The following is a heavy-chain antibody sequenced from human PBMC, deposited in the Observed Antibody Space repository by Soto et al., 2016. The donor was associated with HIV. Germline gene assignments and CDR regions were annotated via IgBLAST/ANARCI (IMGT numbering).Heavy chain of an antibody. CDR2: ITWNGGTT. CDR1: GFTFEDYT. Sequence: EVQLVESGGVVVQPGGSLRLSCAASGFTFEDYTMHWVRQGPGKSLEWVSLITWNGGTTYYADSVKGRFTISRDNSKNSLYLQMNSVRSEDTALYYCAKDILRLWSSVTTGFDSWGQGTLVIVSS. J-gene: IGHJ4*02. V-gene: IGHV3-43*01. D-gene: IGHD4-17*01. CDR3: AKDILRLWSSVTTGFDS.